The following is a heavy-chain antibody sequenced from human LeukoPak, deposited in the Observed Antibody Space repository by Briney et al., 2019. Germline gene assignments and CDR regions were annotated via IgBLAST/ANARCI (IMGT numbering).Heavy chain of an antibody. CDR3: ARCGDGLPCDFDY. CDR1: KFTFSDYY. D-gene: IGHD3-10*01. CDR2: ISSISSTM. J-gene: IGHJ4*02. V-gene: IGHV3-11*04. Sequence: GGSLRLSCAASKFTFSDYYMSWIRQAPGKGLEWVSYISSISSTMYYADSVKGRFTISRDNAKNSLYLQMNSLRAEDTAVYFCARCGDGLPCDFDYWGQGTLVTVSS.